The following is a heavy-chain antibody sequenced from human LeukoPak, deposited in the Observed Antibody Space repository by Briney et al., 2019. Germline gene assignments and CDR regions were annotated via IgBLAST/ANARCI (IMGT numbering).Heavy chain of an antibody. CDR3: ARDGGRSRKSWFDP. CDR1: GFTFSSYG. Sequence: GGSLRLSCAASGFTFSSYGMHWVRQAPGKGLEWLAFIRYDGSNKYYADSVKGRFTISRDNSKNTLYVQMNSLRADDTAVYYCARDGGRSRKSWFDPWGQGTLVTVSS. CDR2: IRYDGSNK. J-gene: IGHJ5*02. V-gene: IGHV3-30*02. D-gene: IGHD2-15*01.